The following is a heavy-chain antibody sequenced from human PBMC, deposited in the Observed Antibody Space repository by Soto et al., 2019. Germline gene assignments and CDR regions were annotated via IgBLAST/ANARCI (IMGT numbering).Heavy chain of an antibody. V-gene: IGHV3-30*18. CDR2: ISYEGSAK. CDR1: GFTFSNYG. Sequence: GGSLSLSCAASGFTFSNYGMHWVRQAPGKGLEWVALISYEGSAKYYADSVKGRFTISRDNSKNTMYLQMNSLRAEDTAVYYCAKETPLQRQYFDGSGYYYFDYWGQGTLVTVSS. J-gene: IGHJ4*02. CDR3: AKETPLQRQYFDGSGYYYFDY. D-gene: IGHD3-22*01.